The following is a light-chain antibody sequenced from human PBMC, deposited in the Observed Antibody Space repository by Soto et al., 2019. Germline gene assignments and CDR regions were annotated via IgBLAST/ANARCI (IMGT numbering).Light chain of an antibody. V-gene: IGKV1-39*01. Sequence: DIQMTQYRSSLYAFVGDRVAITCRTSQIISSSLNWYQQKPGKAPKLLIYESSNLRGGVSSRFSGSGSGTEFTLTISSLQPDDFATYYCQQYNSYPIPFGQGTRLEI. CDR1: QIISSS. J-gene: IGKJ5*01. CDR3: QQYNSYPIP. CDR2: ESS.